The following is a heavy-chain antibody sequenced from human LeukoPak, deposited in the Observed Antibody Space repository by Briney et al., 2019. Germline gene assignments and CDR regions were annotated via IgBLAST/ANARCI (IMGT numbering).Heavy chain of an antibody. V-gene: IGHV4-34*01. J-gene: IGHJ4*02. CDR1: GGSFSGYY. CDR2: INHSGST. D-gene: IGHD1-7*01. CDR3: ARGVAWNYAY. Sequence: PSETLSLTCAVCGGSFSGYYWSWIRQPPGKGLEWIGEINHSGSTNYNPSLKSRVTISADTSKNQFSLKLSSVTAADTAVYYCARGVAWNYAYWGQGTLVTVSS.